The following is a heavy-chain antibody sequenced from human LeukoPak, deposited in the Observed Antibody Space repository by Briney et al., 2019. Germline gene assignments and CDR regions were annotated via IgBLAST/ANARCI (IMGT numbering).Heavy chain of an antibody. Sequence: GGSLRLSFAASGFTFSSYAMHWVRQAPGKGLEWVAVISYDGSNKYYADSVKGRFTISRDNSKNTLYLQMNSLRAEDTAVYYCASSAAVAGTLFDYWGQGTLVTVSS. CDR3: ASSAAVAGTLFDY. CDR1: GFTFSSYA. J-gene: IGHJ4*02. CDR2: ISYDGSNK. D-gene: IGHD6-19*01. V-gene: IGHV3-30-3*01.